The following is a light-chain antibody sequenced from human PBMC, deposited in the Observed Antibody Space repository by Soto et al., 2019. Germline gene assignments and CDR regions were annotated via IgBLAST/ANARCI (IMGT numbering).Light chain of an antibody. J-gene: IGKJ3*01. Sequence: EIVLTQSPDTLSLSPGERAPLSCRASQSVRSSLAWYQQKPGQATRLLIYDASNRATGIPARFSGSGSGTDFTLTISSLEPEDFDVYYCQKRSNWPPEVTFGPGPKVDIK. CDR1: QSVRSS. CDR2: DAS. V-gene: IGKV3-11*01. CDR3: QKRSNWPPEVT.